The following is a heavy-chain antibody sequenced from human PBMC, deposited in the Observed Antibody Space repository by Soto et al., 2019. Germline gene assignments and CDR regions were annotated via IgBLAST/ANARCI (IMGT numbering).Heavy chain of an antibody. V-gene: IGHV4-59*01. J-gene: IGHJ6*02. CDR3: ARDRGWGSQYYYGMDV. CDR1: GGSISSYY. Sequence: PSETLSLTCTVSGGSISSYYWSWIRQPPGKGLEWIGYIYYSGSTNYNPSLKSRVTISVDTSKNQFSLKLSSVTAADTAVYYCARDRGWGSQYYYGMDVWGHGTTVTAP. CDR2: IYYSGST. D-gene: IGHD2-21*01.